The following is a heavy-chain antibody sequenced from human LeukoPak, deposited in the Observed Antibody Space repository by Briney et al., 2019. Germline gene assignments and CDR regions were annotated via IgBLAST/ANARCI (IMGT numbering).Heavy chain of an antibody. J-gene: IGHJ4*02. D-gene: IGHD2-21*02. CDR2: IYYSGST. CDR1: SGSISSSSSY. Sequence: SESLSLTCTVSSGSISSSSSYWGWIRQPPGRGLGWVGSIYYSGSTYYHPSLRSRVTISVDTSKNQFSLKLSSVTAADTAVYYCARQLYCGGDCYSFDYWGQGTLVIVSS. CDR3: ARQLYCGGDCYSFDY. V-gene: IGHV4-39*01.